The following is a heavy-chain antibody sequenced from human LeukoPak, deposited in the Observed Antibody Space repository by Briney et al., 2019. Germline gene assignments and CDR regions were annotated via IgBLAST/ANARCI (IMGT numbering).Heavy chain of an antibody. D-gene: IGHD6-13*01. Sequence: GGSLRLSCAASGFTFSSYAMSWVRQAPGKGLEWVSAISGSGGSTYYADSVKGRFTISRDNSKNTLYLQMNSLRAEDTAVYYCARATYSSSYWWFDPWGQGTLVTVSS. V-gene: IGHV3-23*01. CDR3: ARATYSSSYWWFDP. J-gene: IGHJ5*02. CDR2: ISGSGGST. CDR1: GFTFSSYA.